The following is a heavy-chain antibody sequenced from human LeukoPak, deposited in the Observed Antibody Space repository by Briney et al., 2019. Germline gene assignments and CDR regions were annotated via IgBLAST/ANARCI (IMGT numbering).Heavy chain of an antibody. V-gene: IGHV1-18*01. D-gene: IGHD3-22*01. CDR2: TSANNGNT. CDR1: GYTFTSYG. CDR3: ARTKYYYDSSGYYKTGFDY. Sequence: ASVKVSCKASGYTFTSYGISWVRQAPGQGLGWMGGTSANNGNTNYAQKLQGRVTMTTDTSTSTAYMELRSLRSDDTAVYYCARTKYYYDSSGYYKTGFDYWGQGTLVTVSS. J-gene: IGHJ4*02.